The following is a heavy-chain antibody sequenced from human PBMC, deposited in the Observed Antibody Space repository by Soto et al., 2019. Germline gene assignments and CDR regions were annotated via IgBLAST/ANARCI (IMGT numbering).Heavy chain of an antibody. D-gene: IGHD3-10*01. J-gene: IGHJ4*02. V-gene: IGHV4-34*01. CDR2: INHSGST. CDR3: ARGRGLLWFGELRGRDY. Sequence: SETLSLTCAVYGGSFSGYYWSWIRQPPGKGLEWIGEINHSGSTNYNPSLKSRVTISVDTSKNQFSLKLSSVTAADTAVYYCARGRGLLWFGELRGRDYWGQGTLVTVSS. CDR1: GGSFSGYY.